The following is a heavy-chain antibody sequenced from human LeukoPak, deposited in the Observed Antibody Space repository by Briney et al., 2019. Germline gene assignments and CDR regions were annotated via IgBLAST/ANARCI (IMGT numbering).Heavy chain of an antibody. CDR2: IGGSGTRT. D-gene: IGHD6-19*01. Sequence: PGGSLRLSCSASGFTFTTYGMSWVRQAPGKGLEWVSGIGGSGTRTYYADSVKGRFIISRDNSKNTLYFQMNSLRGDDTAVYFCAKDLRRLDYWGQGALVIVSS. CDR3: AKDLRRLDY. V-gene: IGHV3-23*01. J-gene: IGHJ4*02. CDR1: GFTFTTYG.